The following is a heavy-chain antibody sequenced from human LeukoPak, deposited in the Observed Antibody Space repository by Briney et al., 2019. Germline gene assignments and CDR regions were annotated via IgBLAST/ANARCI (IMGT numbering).Heavy chain of an antibody. J-gene: IGHJ6*03. CDR2: INPGGST. CDR1: GFTFSSYT. D-gene: IGHD3-22*01. CDR3: ARGRQEISMIIVVMTAVSYYLDA. Sequence: GSLRLSCAASGFTFSSYTITWVRQSPGKGLEWIEEINPGGSTYFNPSLKSRLTISRDTSKNQFSLRLRSVTAADTGIYYCARGRQEISMIIVVMTAVSYYLDAWGKGTTVTVS. V-gene: IGHV4-34*01.